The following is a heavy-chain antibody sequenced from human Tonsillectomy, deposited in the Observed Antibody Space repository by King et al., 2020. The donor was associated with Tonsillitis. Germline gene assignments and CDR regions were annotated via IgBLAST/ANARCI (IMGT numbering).Heavy chain of an antibody. Sequence: VQLVESGGGLIQPGGSLRLSCAASGFPVSSNYMSWVRQAPGKGLEWVSLLYSVGNTYYAHSVRGRFTISRDNSKNTLYLQMNSLRAEDTAVYYCARGTRPGYFQHWGQGTLVTVSS. J-gene: IGHJ1*01. CDR1: GFPVSSNY. CDR2: LYSVGNT. V-gene: IGHV3-53*01. CDR3: ARGTRPGYFQH.